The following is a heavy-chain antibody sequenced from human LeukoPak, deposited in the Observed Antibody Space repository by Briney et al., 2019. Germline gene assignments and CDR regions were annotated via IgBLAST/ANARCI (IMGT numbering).Heavy chain of an antibody. V-gene: IGHV3-23*01. Sequence: GGSLRLSCAASGFTFSSYAMSWVRQAPGKGLEWVSAISGSGGSTYYADSVKGRFTISRDNSQNTLCLQMNSLRAEDTAIYYCAKSLRYTASGYDDWGQGTLVTVSS. D-gene: IGHD5-12*01. CDR2: ISGSGGST. J-gene: IGHJ4*02. CDR3: AKSLRYTASGYDD. CDR1: GFTFSSYA.